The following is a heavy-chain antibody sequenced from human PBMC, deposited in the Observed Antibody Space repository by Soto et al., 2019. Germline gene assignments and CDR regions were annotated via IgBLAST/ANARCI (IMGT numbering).Heavy chain of an antibody. D-gene: IGHD3-10*01. Sequence: QVQLVESGGGVVQPGRSLRLSCAASGFTFSSYGMHWVRQAPGKGLEWVAVIWYDGSNKYYADSVKGRFTISRDNSKNTLYLQMNSLRAEHTAVYYCARDHESWFGALSYYFDYWGQGTLVTVSS. CDR3: ARDHESWFGALSYYFDY. J-gene: IGHJ4*02. CDR1: GFTFSSYG. CDR2: IWYDGSNK. V-gene: IGHV3-33*01.